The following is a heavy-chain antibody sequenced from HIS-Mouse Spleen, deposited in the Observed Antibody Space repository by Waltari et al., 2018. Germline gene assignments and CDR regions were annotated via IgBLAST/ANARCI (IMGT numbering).Heavy chain of an antibody. J-gene: IGHJ3*02. D-gene: IGHD1-26*01. CDR3: ARDPQEGGSYGIVDAFDI. CDR1: GGSVSSGSYY. CDR2: IYYSGST. Sequence: QVQLQESGPGLVKPSETLSLTCTVSGGSVSSGSYYWSWIRQPPGKGLEWIGYIYYSGSTNYNPSLKSRVTISVDTSKNQFSLKLSSVTAADTAVYYCARDPQEGGSYGIVDAFDIWGQGTMVTVSS. V-gene: IGHV4-61*01.